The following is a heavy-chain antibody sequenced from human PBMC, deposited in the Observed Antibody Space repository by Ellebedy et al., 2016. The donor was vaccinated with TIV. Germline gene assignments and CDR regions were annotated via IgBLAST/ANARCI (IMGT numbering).Heavy chain of an antibody. V-gene: IGHV1-18*01. CDR1: GGTFSSYG. Sequence: ASVKVSCXASGGTFSSYGISWVRQAPGQGLEWMGWISAYNGNTNYAQKLQGRVTMTTDTSTSTAYMELRSLRSDDTAVYYCARDYDFWSGYSTGYYGMDVWGQGTTVTVSS. CDR3: ARDYDFWSGYSTGYYGMDV. D-gene: IGHD3-3*01. J-gene: IGHJ6*02. CDR2: ISAYNGNT.